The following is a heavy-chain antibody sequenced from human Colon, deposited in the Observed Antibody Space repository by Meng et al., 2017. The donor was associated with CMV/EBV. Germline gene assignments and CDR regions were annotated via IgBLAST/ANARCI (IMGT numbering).Heavy chain of an antibody. CDR3: ARGRIGVVCPSPGPDH. D-gene: IGHD3-22*01. J-gene: IGHJ4*02. Sequence: ASVKVSCKTSGYTFNSYYMHWVRQAPGQGLEWMGWINPKSGVANYAQKFQGRVTLTRDTAISTGYMDVSGLTSDDTAIYYCARGRIGVVCPSPGPDHWGQGALVTVSS. CDR1: GYTFNSYY. V-gene: IGHV1-2*02. CDR2: INPKSGVA.